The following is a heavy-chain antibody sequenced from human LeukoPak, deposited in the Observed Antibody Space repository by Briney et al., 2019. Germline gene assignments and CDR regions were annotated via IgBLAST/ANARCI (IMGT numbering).Heavy chain of an antibody. CDR1: GFTFSGYS. V-gene: IGHV3-7*01. CDR2: INQDGYGR. CDR3: ARDGPYAFDI. J-gene: IGHJ3*02. Sequence: GGSLRLSCAASGFTFSGYSMSWVRQAPGKGLEWVATINQDGYGRYYVDSLKGRFIISRDNAKNSLYLQMNSLRAEDTAVYYCARDGPYAFDIWGQGTMVTVSS.